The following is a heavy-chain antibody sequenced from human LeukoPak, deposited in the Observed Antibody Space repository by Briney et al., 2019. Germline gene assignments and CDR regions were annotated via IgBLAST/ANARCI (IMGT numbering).Heavy chain of an antibody. CDR3: ARGPEAEYYYDSSGYPSIDY. J-gene: IGHJ4*02. Sequence: SETLSLTCAVYGGSFSGYYWSWIRQPPGKGLEWIGEINHSGSTNYNPSLKSRVTISVDTSKNQFPLKLSSVTAADTAVYYCARGPEAEYYYDSSGYPSIDYWGQGTLVTVSS. CDR2: INHSGST. V-gene: IGHV4-34*01. CDR1: GGSFSGYY. D-gene: IGHD3-22*01.